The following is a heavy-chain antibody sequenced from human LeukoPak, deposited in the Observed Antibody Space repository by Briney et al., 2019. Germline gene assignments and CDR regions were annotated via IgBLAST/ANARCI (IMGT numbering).Heavy chain of an antibody. D-gene: IGHD3-22*01. CDR2: ISGSGGGT. CDR1: GFTFSSYA. CDR3: AKRPPRGNSESRGLTGY. J-gene: IGHJ4*02. Sequence: PGGSLRLSCAASGFTFSSYAMSWVRQAPGKGLEWVSVISGSGGGTYYADSVKGRFTISRDNSKNTLYLKMNSLRAEDTAVYYCAKRPPRGNSESRGLTGYSGQGTLVTVSS. V-gene: IGHV3-23*01.